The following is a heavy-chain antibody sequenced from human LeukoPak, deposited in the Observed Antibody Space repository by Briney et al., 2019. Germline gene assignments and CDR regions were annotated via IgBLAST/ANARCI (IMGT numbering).Heavy chain of an antibody. CDR2: INWNGGST. D-gene: IGHD5-24*01. V-gene: IGHV3-20*04. CDR3: ARARHEFTYGYRPNELGHYFDY. Sequence: GGSLRLSCAASGFTFDDYGMSWVRHAPGKGLEWVSGINWNGGSTGYADSVKGRFTISRDNAKNSLYLQMNSLRAEDTALYYCARARHEFTYGYRPNELGHYFDYWGQGTLVTVSS. J-gene: IGHJ4*02. CDR1: GFTFDDYG.